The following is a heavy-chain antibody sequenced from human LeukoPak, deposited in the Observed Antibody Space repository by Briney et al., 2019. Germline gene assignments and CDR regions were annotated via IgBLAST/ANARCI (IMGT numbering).Heavy chain of an antibody. D-gene: IGHD3-22*01. CDR3: ARDPIKYYYDSSGYYYESWFDP. V-gene: IGHV1-2*02. CDR2: INPNSGGT. CDR1: GCTFTGYY. Sequence: ASVKVSCKASGCTFTGYYMHWVRQAPGQGLEWMGWINPNSGGTNYVQKFQGRVTMTRDTSISTAYMELSRLRSDDTAVYYCARDPIKYYYDSSGYYYESWFDPWGQGTLVTVSS. J-gene: IGHJ5*02.